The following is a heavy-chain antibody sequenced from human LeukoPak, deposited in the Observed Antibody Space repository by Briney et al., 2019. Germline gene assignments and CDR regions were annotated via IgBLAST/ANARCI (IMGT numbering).Heavy chain of an antibody. J-gene: IGHJ4*02. CDR2: INPSGGST. V-gene: IGHV1-46*01. CDR1: GYTFTSYY. CDR3: ARLSYYYDSSGPDPGNYFDY. D-gene: IGHD3-22*01. Sequence: GASVKVSCKASGYTFTSYYMHWVRQAPGQGLEWMGIINPSGGSTSYAQKFQGRVTKTRHTSTSTVYIELSSLRSEDTAVYSRARLSYYYDSSGPDPGNYFDYWGQGTLVTVSS.